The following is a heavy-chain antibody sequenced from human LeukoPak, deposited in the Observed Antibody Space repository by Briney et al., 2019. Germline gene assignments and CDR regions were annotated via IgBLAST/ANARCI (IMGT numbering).Heavy chain of an antibody. D-gene: IGHD3-22*01. V-gene: IGHV4-30-4*01. CDR1: GGSISSGDCY. J-gene: IGHJ4*02. Sequence: SETLSLTCTVSGGSISSGDCYWSWIRQPPGKGLEWIGYIYYSGSTYYNPSLKSRVTISVDTSKNQFSLKLSSVTAADTAVYYCARGVSYYYDSSGHFDYWGQGTLVTVSS. CDR2: IYYSGST. CDR3: ARGVSYYYDSSGHFDY.